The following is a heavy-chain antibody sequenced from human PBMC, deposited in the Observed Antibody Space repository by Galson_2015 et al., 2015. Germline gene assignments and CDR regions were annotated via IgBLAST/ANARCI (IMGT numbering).Heavy chain of an antibody. CDR3: AREGMAFDI. V-gene: IGHV3-30*03. J-gene: IGHJ3*02. D-gene: IGHD3-10*01. Sequence: SLRLSCAASGFTFSSYSMNWVCQAPGKGLEWVAVISYDGSNKYYADSVKGRFTISRDNSKNTLYLQMNSLRAEDTAVYYCAREGMAFDIWGQGTMVTVSS. CDR1: GFTFSSYS. CDR2: ISYDGSNK.